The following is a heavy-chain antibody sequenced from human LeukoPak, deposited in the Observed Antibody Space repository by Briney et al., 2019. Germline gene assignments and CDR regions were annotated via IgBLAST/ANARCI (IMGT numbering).Heavy chain of an antibody. CDR3: ARGNFDRGSEALIDIYYYYGMDV. CDR2: INHSGST. V-gene: IGHV4-34*01. Sequence: SETLSLTCAVYGGSFSGYYWSWIRQPPVKGLEWIGEINHSGSTNYNPSLKSRVTISVDTSKNQFSLKLSSVTAADTAVYYCARGNFDRGSEALIDIYYYYGMDVWGQGTTVTVSS. J-gene: IGHJ6*02. D-gene: IGHD3-16*02. CDR1: GGSFSGYY.